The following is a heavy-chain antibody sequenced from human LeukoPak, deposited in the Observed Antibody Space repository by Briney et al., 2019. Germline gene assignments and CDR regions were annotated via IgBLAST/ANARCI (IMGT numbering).Heavy chain of an antibody. CDR3: ARVRYCSSTSCRNFYYYYGMDV. CDR1: GGTFSSYA. D-gene: IGHD2-2*01. V-gene: IGHV1-69*06. J-gene: IGHJ6*04. CDR2: IIPIFGTA. Sequence: GASVKVSCKASGGTFSSYAISWVRQAPGQGLEWMGGIIPIFGTANYAQKFRGRATITADKSTSTAYMELSSLRSEDTAVYYCARVRYCSSTSCRNFYYYYGMDVWGKGTTVTVSS.